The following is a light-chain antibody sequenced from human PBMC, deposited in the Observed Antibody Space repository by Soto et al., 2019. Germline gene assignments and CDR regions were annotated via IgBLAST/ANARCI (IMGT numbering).Light chain of an antibody. Sequence: EIVLTQSPGTLSLAPGERATLSCRASQSVSSTYLAWYQQKPGHAPRLLIYGASSRATGIPDRFSGSGSGTDFTLTISRLVPEDFAVYYCQQYGSSPMYTFGQGTKLEIK. CDR2: GAS. J-gene: IGKJ2*01. CDR1: QSVSSTY. CDR3: QQYGSSPMYT. V-gene: IGKV3-20*01.